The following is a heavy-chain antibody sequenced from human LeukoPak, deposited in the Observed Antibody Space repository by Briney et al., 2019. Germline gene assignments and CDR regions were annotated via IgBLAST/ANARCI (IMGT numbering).Heavy chain of an antibody. J-gene: IGHJ4*02. CDR1: GFTFSSYW. CDR3: ARVGSPKYDFWTV. D-gene: IGHD3-3*01. CDR2: IKQDGSEK. V-gene: IGHV3-7*01. Sequence: GGSLRLSCAASGFTFSSYWVSWVRQAPGKGLEWVANIKQDGSEKYYVDSVKGRFTISRDNAKNSLYLQMNSLRAEDTAVYYCARVGSPKYDFWTVWGQGTLVTVSS.